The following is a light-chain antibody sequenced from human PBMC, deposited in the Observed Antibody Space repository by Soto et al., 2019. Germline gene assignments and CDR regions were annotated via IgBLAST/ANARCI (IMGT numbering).Light chain of an antibody. V-gene: IGLV2-11*01. J-gene: IGLJ1*01. Sequence: QSALTQPRSVSGSPGQSVTISCTGTSSDVGGYNYVSWYQQHPGKAPKLMIYDVSKRPSGVPDRFSGSKSGNTASLTIPGLQAEDEADYYCCSYAGSYKGYVFGTGTKLTVL. CDR2: DVS. CDR3: CSYAGSYKGYV. CDR1: SSDVGGYNY.